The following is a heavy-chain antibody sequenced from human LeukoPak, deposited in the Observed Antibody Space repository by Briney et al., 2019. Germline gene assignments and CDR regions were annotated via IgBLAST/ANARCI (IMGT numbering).Heavy chain of an antibody. CDR2: INWNGGST. CDR1: GFTFDDYG. J-gene: IGHJ3*02. D-gene: IGHD3-22*01. V-gene: IGHV3-20*04. CDR3: AKSAPGSRSSGHAFDI. Sequence: PGGSLRLSCAASGFTFDDYGMSWVRQAPGKGLEWVSGINWNGGSTGYADSVKGRFTISRDNAKNSLYLQMSSLRAEDTAVYYCAKSAPGSRSSGHAFDIWGQGTMVTVSS.